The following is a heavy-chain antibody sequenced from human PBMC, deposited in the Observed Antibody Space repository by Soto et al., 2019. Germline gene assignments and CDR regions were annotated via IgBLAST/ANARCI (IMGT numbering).Heavy chain of an antibody. V-gene: IGHV4-34*01. CDR1: GGSFSGYY. Sequence: QVQLQQWGAGLLKPSETLSLTCAVYGGSFSGYYWSWIRQPPGKGLEWIGEINHSGSTNYNPSLKSRVTISVDTSKNQFSLKLSSVTAADTAVYYCARGDYGDYIDYWGQGTLVTVSS. CDR3: ARGDYGDYIDY. D-gene: IGHD4-17*01. CDR2: INHSGST. J-gene: IGHJ4*02.